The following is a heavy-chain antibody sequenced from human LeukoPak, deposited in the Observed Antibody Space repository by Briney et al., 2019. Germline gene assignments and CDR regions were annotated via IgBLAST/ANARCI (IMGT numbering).Heavy chain of an antibody. D-gene: IGHD3-22*01. Sequence: PGGSLRLSCSASGFSFSNFAMHWVRQAPGKGLEWVSVISGSGGSTNYADSVKGRFTVFRDNSKNTLYLQMDSLRAEDTADYYCAKTFGYSPDTTSMDVWGQGTTVTVSS. CDR3: AKTFGYSPDTTSMDV. CDR1: GFSFSNFA. CDR2: ISGSGGST. V-gene: IGHV3-23*01. J-gene: IGHJ6*02.